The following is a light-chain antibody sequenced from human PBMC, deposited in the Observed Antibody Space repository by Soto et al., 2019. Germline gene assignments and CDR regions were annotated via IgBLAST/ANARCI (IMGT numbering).Light chain of an antibody. CDR3: QQRSNWLSIT. V-gene: IGKV3D-20*02. Sequence: EIVMTQSPVTLSASPGESATLSCMASQSVDNNVAWYQQKPGQAPRLLISGASRRATGIPDRFSGAGSGTDFTLTISRLEPEDFAVYYCQQRSNWLSITFGQGTRLE. CDR1: QSVDNN. J-gene: IGKJ5*01. CDR2: GAS.